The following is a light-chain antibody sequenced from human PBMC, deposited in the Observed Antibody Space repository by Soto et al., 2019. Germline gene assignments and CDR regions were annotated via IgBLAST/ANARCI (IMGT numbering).Light chain of an antibody. CDR1: QDIRNN. Sequence: AIQMTQSPSSLSASVGDRVTITCRASQDIRNNLGWYQQKPGKAPNLLIYAASSLQSGVPSRFSGSGSGTDFTLTISSLQPEDFATYYCLQGYSYPQTFGQGNKVEIK. CDR2: AAS. CDR3: LQGYSYPQT. V-gene: IGKV1-6*01. J-gene: IGKJ1*01.